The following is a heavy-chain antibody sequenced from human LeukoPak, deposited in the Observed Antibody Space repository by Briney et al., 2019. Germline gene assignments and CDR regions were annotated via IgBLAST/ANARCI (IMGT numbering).Heavy chain of an antibody. CDR3: ARGSIFGVVIEAWFDP. V-gene: IGHV1-69*13. Sequence: SVKVSCKASGGTFSSYAISWVRQAPGQGLEWMGGIVPIFGTANYAQKFQGRVTITADESTSTAYMELSSLRSEDMAVYYCARGSIFGVVIEAWFDPWGQGTLVTVSS. CDR2: IVPIFGTA. J-gene: IGHJ5*02. D-gene: IGHD3-3*01. CDR1: GGTFSSYA.